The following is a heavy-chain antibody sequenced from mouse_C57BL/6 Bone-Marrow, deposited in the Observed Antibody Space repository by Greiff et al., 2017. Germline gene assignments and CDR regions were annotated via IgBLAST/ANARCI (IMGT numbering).Heavy chain of an antibody. CDR1: GYTFTSYW. V-gene: IGHV1-50*01. D-gene: IGHD1-1*01. Sequence: QVQLQQPGAELVKPGASVKLSCKASGYTFTSYWMQWVKQRPGQGLEWIGEIDPSDSSTNYNQKFKGKATLTVDTSSSTAYMQLSSLTSEDSAVYYCARSSYYYGSSYWYFDVWGTGTTVTVSS. CDR2: IDPSDSST. CDR3: ARSSYYYGSSYWYFDV. J-gene: IGHJ1*03.